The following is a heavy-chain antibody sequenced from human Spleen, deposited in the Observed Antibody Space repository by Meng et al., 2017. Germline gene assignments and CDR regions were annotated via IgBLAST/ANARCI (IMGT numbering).Heavy chain of an antibody. Sequence: GESLKISCAASGFTFSSYAMTWVRQVPGKGLVWVSRINSDGSSTSYADSVKGRFTISRDNAKNSLYLQMNTLRVEDTALYYSAKGHTQGTYYDFGSDSSRPFFSGLDAWGQGTTVTVSS. CDR1: GFTFSSYA. V-gene: IGHV3-74*01. CDR3: AKGHTQGTYYDFGSDSSRPFFSGLDA. D-gene: IGHD3-3*01. J-gene: IGHJ6*02. CDR2: INSDGSST.